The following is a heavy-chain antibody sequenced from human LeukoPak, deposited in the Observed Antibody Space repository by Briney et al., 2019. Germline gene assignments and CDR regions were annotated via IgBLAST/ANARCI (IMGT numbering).Heavy chain of an antibody. J-gene: IGHJ1*01. D-gene: IGHD2-2*01. V-gene: IGHV1-18*01. CDR3: ARDRARSAMAREFQH. Sequence: ASVKVSCKASGYGFTSYGFSWVRQAPGQGLEWMGWISAYNGHTEYAQKFQGRVTMTTDTSTSTAYMELRSLRSDDTAVYFCARDRARSAMAREFQHWGQGTQVTASS. CDR1: GYGFTSYG. CDR2: ISAYNGHT.